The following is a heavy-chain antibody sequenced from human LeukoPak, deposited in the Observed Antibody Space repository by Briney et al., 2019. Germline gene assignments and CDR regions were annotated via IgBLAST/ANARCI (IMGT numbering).Heavy chain of an antibody. CDR3: ASSLTPGDGYNSRPFDY. J-gene: IGHJ4*02. D-gene: IGHD5-24*01. Sequence: GGSLRLSCAASGFTFSSHAMSWVRQGPGKGLEWVSAISGSGGTTYYADSVEGRFTISRDNAKNSLHLQMNSLRAEDTAVYYCASSLTPGDGYNSRPFDYWGQGTLVTVSS. CDR2: ISGSGGTT. V-gene: IGHV3-23*01. CDR1: GFTFSSHA.